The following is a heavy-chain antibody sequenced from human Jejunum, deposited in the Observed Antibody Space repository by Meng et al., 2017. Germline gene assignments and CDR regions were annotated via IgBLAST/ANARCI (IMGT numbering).Heavy chain of an antibody. CDR2: MYYHGST. V-gene: IGHV4-39*01. J-gene: IGHJ4*02. CDR3: ARPHTSA. D-gene: IGHD2-15*01. Sequence: QLQVQESGPGLVNPSETLSFTCTASGGSISSSSYYWGWIRQPPGKGLEWIGTMYYHGSTYYNPSLKSRVIISLDTSKNQFSLKLSSVTAADTAVYYCARPHTSAWGQGTLVTVSS. CDR1: GGSISSSSYY.